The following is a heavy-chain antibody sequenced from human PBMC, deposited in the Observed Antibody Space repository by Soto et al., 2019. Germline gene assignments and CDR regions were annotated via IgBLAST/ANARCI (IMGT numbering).Heavy chain of an antibody. CDR2: IYYSGST. V-gene: IGHV4-30-4*01. CDR1: GGSISSGGYY. J-gene: IGHJ4*02. Sequence: PSETLSLTCTVSGGSISSGGYYWSWIRQPPGKGLEWIGYIYYSGSTYYNPSLKSRVTISVDTSKNQFSLKLSSVTAADTAVYYCARDRAGTDPFDYWGQGTLVTVSS. D-gene: IGHD1-1*01. CDR3: ARDRAGTDPFDY.